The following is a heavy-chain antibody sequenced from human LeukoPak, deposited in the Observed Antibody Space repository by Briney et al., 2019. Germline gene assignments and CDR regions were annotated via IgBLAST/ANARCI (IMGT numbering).Heavy chain of an antibody. Sequence: GASVKVSCKASGYTFTGYYMHGVRQAPGQGLEWMGWINPNSGGTNYAQKFQGRVTMTRDTSISTAYMELSRLRSDDTAVYYCARWGSGYLTYYFDYWGQGTLVTVSS. CDR3: ARWGSGYLTYYFDY. CDR1: GYTFTGYY. J-gene: IGHJ4*02. CDR2: INPNSGGT. V-gene: IGHV1-2*02. D-gene: IGHD3-22*01.